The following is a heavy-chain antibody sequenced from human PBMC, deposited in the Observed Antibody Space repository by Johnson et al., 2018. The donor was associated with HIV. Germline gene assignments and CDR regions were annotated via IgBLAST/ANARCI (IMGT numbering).Heavy chain of an antibody. D-gene: IGHD3-3*01. V-gene: IGHV3-7*02. CDR2: IKQDGSEK. J-gene: IGHJ3*02. CDR3: ARGRVSYYNLWCGSARGRYAFDI. CDR1: GFTFSSYW. Sequence: VQLVESGGGLVQPGGSLRLSCAAYGFTFSSYWMSWVRQAPGKGLEWVANIKQDGSEKYYADSVKGRFTISRDNSKNTLYLQMNSLRAEDTAVYYCARGRVSYYNLWCGSARGRYAFDIWGQGTMVTVAS.